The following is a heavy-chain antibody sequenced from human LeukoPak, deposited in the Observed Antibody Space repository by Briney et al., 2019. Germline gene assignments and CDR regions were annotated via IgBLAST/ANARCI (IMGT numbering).Heavy chain of an antibody. Sequence: GASVTVSFKASGYTFTSYGISWVRQAPGQGLEWMGWISAYNGNTNYAQKLQGRVTMTTDTSTSTAYVELRSLRSDDTAVYYCAREFTYYDSSGYPYFDYWGQGTLVTVSS. CDR1: GYTFTSYG. CDR2: ISAYNGNT. J-gene: IGHJ4*02. V-gene: IGHV1-18*01. CDR3: AREFTYYDSSGYPYFDY. D-gene: IGHD3-22*01.